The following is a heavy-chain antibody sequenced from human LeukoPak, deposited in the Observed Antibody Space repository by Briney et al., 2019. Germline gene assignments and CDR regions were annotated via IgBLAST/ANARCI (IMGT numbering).Heavy chain of an antibody. V-gene: IGHV4-4*07. CDR3: ARDRGIAAAGTDDAFDI. J-gene: IGHJ3*02. Sequence: SETLSLTCTVSGGSISSYYWSWIRQPAGKGLEWIGRIYTSGSTNYNPSLKSRVTMSVDTSKNQFSLKLGSVTAADTAVYYCARDRGIAAAGTDDAFDIWGQGTMVTVSS. D-gene: IGHD6-13*01. CDR1: GGSISSYY. CDR2: IYTSGST.